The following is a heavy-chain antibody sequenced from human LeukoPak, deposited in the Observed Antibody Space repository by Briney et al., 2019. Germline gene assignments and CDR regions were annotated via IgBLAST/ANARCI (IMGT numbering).Heavy chain of an antibody. D-gene: IGHD3-3*01. V-gene: IGHV4-38-2*02. Sequence: SETLSLTCTVSGYSISSGYYWGWIRQPPGKGLEWIGSIYHSGSTYYNPSLRSRVTISSDTSKNQFSLKLSSVTAADTAVYYCARGSDFWSGYYSHDAFDIWGQGTMVTVSS. CDR3: ARGSDFWSGYYSHDAFDI. CDR2: IYHSGST. J-gene: IGHJ3*02. CDR1: GYSISSGYY.